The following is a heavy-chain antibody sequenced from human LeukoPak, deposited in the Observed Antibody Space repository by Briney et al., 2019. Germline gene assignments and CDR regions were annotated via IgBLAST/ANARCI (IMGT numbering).Heavy chain of an antibody. CDR3: VRSDDFWSGYYGY. J-gene: IGHJ4*02. CDR2: IFYSGST. D-gene: IGHD3-3*01. Sequence: SETLSLTCNVFGGSISSYCWSWIRQPPGKGLEWIGYIFYSGSTNYNPSLKSRVTISVDTSKNQFSLKLSSVTAADTAVYYCVRSDDFWSGYYGYWGQGTLVTVSS. V-gene: IGHV4-59*01. CDR1: GGSISSYC.